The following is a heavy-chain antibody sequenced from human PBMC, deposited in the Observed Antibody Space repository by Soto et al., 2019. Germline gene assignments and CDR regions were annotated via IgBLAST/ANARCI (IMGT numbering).Heavy chain of an antibody. V-gene: IGHV3-23*01. J-gene: IGHJ4*02. D-gene: IGHD6-19*01. CDR2: ISGSGGST. CDR1: GFTFSSYA. CDR3: VRNGLISSGWYALDY. Sequence: VGSLRLSCAASGFTFSSYAMSWVRQAPGKGLEWVSAISGSGGSTYYADSVKGRFTISRDNSKNTLYLQMNSLRAEDTAVYYCVRNGLISSGWYALDYWGQGTLVTVSS.